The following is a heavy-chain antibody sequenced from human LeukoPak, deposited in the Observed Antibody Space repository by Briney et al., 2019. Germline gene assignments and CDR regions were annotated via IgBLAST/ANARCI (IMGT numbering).Heavy chain of an antibody. V-gene: IGHV3-48*01. D-gene: IGHD6-19*01. CDR3: AREGYSSGWYDYFDY. CDR1: GFTFSTYS. CDR2: ISTSSNTI. Sequence: PGGSLRLSCATSGFTFSTYSMNWVRQAPGKGLEWVSYISTSSNTIYYADSVKGRFTISRDNAKNSLYLQMNSLRAEDTAVYYCAREGYSSGWYDYFDYWGQGTLVTVSS. J-gene: IGHJ4*02.